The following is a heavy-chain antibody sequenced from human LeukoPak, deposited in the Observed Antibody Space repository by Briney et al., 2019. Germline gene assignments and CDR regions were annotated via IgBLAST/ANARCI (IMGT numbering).Heavy chain of an antibody. CDR3: ARLRGNTYFEY. J-gene: IGHJ4*02. V-gene: IGHV3-7*01. CDR1: GCSLRSYW. Sequence: PGGSLRLYCAASGCSLRSYWMSWVRQAPGNVLEWVANIRYDGSQKYYVYSVKGLFTISSDSPTTSLFLQMNSLRAEDTAVYYCARLRGNTYFEYWGQGTLVTVSS. CDR2: IRYDGSQK. D-gene: IGHD4-23*01.